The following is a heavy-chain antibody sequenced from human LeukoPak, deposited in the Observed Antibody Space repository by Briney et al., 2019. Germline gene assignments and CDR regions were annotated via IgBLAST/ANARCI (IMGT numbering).Heavy chain of an antibody. CDR3: TRDIGDFVSDF. J-gene: IGHJ4*02. D-gene: IGHD2-21*02. CDR1: GGSIGSGYY. V-gene: IGHV4-39*02. CDR2: IHYGGTT. Sequence: SETLSLTCTVSGGSIGSGYYWAWIRQPPGKGLEWIGSIHYGGTTHYNPSLQSRVTISADTSKNQFALDLRSVTAADTAVYYCTRDIGDFVSDFWGQGTLATVSS.